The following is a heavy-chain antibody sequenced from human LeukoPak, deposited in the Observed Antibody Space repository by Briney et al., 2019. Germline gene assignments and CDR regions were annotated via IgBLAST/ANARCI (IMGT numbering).Heavy chain of an antibody. CDR3: ARVESVVTTTRMGFDH. D-gene: IGHD2-21*02. Sequence: SSETLSLTCAVYGGSFSGYYWSWIRQPPGKGLEWIGEINHSGSTNYNPSLKSRVTMSLDTPKDQFSLELTSVTAADTAFYYCARVESVVTTTRMGFDHWGQGILVTVSS. CDR2: INHSGST. CDR1: GGSFSGYY. V-gene: IGHV4-34*01. J-gene: IGHJ4*02.